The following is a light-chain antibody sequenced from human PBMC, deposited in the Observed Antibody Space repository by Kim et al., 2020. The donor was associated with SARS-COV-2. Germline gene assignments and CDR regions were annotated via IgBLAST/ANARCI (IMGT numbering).Light chain of an antibody. CDR1: SSDVGGYNY. CDR3: SSYTSSSTLV. J-gene: IGLJ1*01. V-gene: IGLV2-14*03. Sequence: QSALTQPASVSGSPGQSITISCTGTSSDVGGYNYVSWYQQHPGKAPKLMIYDVSNRPSGVSNRFSGSKSGNTASLTISGLQAEDEADYYCSSYTSSSTLVFGTGTQLPS. CDR2: DVS.